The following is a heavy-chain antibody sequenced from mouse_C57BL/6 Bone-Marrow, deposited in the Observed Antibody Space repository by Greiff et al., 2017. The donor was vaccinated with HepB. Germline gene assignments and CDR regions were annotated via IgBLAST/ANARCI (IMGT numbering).Heavy chain of an antibody. CDR1: GFSLTSYG. D-gene: IGHD2-4*01. Sequence: VKLQESGPGLVQPSQSLSITCTVSGFSLTSYGVHWVRQSPGKGLEWLGVIWSGGSTDYNAAFISRLSISKDNSKSQVFVKMNSLQADDTAIYYCARNDMITTGNYYAMDYWGQGTSVTVSS. CDR2: IWSGGST. V-gene: IGHV2-2*01. CDR3: ARNDMITTGNYYAMDY. J-gene: IGHJ4*01.